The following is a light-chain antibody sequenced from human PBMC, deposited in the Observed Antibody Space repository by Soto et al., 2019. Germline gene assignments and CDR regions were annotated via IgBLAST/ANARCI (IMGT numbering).Light chain of an antibody. Sequence: EIVLTQSPATLSLSPGERATLSCRASQSVGSYLAWYQQKPGQAPRLLISDASNRATGIPARFSGSGSGTDFTLTISSLEPEDFAVYYCLQRSDWPRTFGQGTKVEIK. CDR1: QSVGSY. J-gene: IGKJ1*01. CDR2: DAS. V-gene: IGKV3-11*01. CDR3: LQRSDWPRT.